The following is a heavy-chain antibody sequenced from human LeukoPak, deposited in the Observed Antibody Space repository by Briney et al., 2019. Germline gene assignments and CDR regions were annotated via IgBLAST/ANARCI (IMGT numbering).Heavy chain of an antibody. Sequence: GRSLRLSCAASGFNPSIYGMHWVRQAPGKGLEWVAVIWNDGNNKDYADSVKGRFTISRDNSKNTLYLEMISLRAEDTAVYYCARGGGTGIYPRYSDYWGQGTLVTVSS. CDR2: IWNDGNNK. CDR1: GFNPSIYG. V-gene: IGHV3-33*01. D-gene: IGHD3-10*01. J-gene: IGHJ4*02. CDR3: ARGGGTGIYPRYSDY.